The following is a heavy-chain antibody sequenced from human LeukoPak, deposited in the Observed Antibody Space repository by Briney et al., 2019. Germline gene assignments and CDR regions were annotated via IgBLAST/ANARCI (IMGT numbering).Heavy chain of an antibody. CDR1: GGSFSGYY. CDR3: ASTERCSTTCPLDC. V-gene: IGHV4-34*01. Sequence: SETLSLTCAVYGGSFSGYYWSWIRQPPGKGLEWIGEINHSGRTNYNPSLKSRVTISVDSSKNQFSLRLSFVTAADTAVYYCASTERCSTTCPLDCWGQGTLVTVSS. CDR2: INHSGRT. J-gene: IGHJ4*02. D-gene: IGHD2-2*01.